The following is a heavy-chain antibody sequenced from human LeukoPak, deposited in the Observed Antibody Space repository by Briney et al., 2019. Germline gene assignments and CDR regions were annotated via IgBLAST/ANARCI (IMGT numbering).Heavy chain of an antibody. V-gene: IGHV3-43*02. CDR2: ISGDGGST. J-gene: IGHJ3*02. D-gene: IGHD3-22*01. Sequence: GGSLRLSRAASGFTFDDYAMHWVRQAPGKGLEWVSLISGDGGSTYYADSVKGRFTISRDNSKNSLYLQMNSLRTEDTALYYCAKTRYYYDSSDDAFDIWGQGTMVTVSS. CDR1: GFTFDDYA. CDR3: AKTRYYYDSSDDAFDI.